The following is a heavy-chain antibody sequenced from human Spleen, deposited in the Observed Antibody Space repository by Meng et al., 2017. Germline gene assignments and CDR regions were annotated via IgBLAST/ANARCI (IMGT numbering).Heavy chain of an antibody. Sequence: LSLTCAASGFTFSNYAMHWVRQAPGKGLEWVAVISYDGSNKYYTDSVKGRFTISRHNSKNTLYLQMNSLRAEDTAVYYCASSWIQLWLPDYYYYGMDVWGQGTTVTVSS. V-gene: IGHV3-30*10. CDR2: ISYDGSNK. J-gene: IGHJ6*02. CDR3: ASSWIQLWLPDYYYYGMDV. D-gene: IGHD5-18*01. CDR1: GFTFSNYA.